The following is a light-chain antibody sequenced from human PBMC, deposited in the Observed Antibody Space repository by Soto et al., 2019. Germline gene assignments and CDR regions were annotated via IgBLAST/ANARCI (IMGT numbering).Light chain of an antibody. CDR2: DAS. V-gene: IGKV1-5*01. CDR3: QQYNSYWT. J-gene: IGKJ1*01. Sequence: DIQMTQSPSTLSASEGDRVTSTCRASQSISSLLAWYQQKPGKAPKLLIYDASSLESGVPSRFSGSGSGTEFTLTISSLQPDDFATYYCQQYNSYWTFGQGTNVDIK. CDR1: QSISSL.